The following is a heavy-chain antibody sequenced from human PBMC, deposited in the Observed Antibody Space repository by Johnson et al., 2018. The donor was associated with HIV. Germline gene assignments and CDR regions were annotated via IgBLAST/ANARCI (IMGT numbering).Heavy chain of an antibody. V-gene: IGHV3-30*18. CDR1: QLTLSSYC. CDR2: ISYDGSNK. Sequence: QVQLVESGGGLAQPAWSPRVSCAASQLTLSSYCMNCVRQAPGRGLEWVAVISYDGSNKYYADSVKGRFTISRDNSKNTLYLQMNSLRAEDTAVYYCAKDQTVVTYDAFDIWGQGTMVTVSS. J-gene: IGHJ3*02. D-gene: IGHD4-23*01. CDR3: AKDQTVVTYDAFDI.